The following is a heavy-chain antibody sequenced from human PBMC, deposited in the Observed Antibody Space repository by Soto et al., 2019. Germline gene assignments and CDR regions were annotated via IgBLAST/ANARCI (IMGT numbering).Heavy chain of an antibody. Sequence: QVHLVQSGAEVKKPGASVKVYCKCSGYTFTSYGITWVRQAPGQGLEWIGWISDHNDNTDYAQKLQGRVTVTRDTSTRTAYIELRSMRSADTAVYYCARGRYGDYWGQGALVTVSS. CDR1: GYTFTSYG. D-gene: IGHD1-1*01. V-gene: IGHV1-18*01. CDR2: ISDHNDNT. J-gene: IGHJ4*02. CDR3: ARGRYGDY.